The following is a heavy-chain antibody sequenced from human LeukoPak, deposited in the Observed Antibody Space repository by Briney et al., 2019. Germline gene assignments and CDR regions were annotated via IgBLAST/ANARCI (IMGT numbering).Heavy chain of an antibody. CDR2: IDIGGEKK. CDR1: GFTFSDYE. D-gene: IGHD1-1*01. CDR3: AKGQELDDGVFDS. J-gene: IGHJ4*02. Sequence: GGSLRLSCVASGFTFSDYEFNWVRLAPGKGLAWVSYIDIGGEKKLYADSVKGRFTISRDNSKNTLYLQMDSLRVEDTAIYYCAKGQELDDGVFDSWGQGTLVTVSS. V-gene: IGHV3-48*03.